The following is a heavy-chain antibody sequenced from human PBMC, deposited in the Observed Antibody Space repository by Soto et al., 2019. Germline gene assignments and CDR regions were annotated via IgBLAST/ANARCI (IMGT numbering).Heavy chain of an antibody. Sequence: VGSLRLSCAASGFTFSSYAMSWVRQAPGKGLEWVSAISGSGGNTYYADSVKGRFTISRDNSKNTLYLQMNSLRAEDTAVYYCAKGWSSGRLDYWGQGTLVTVSS. D-gene: IGHD6-19*01. CDR3: AKGWSSGRLDY. V-gene: IGHV3-23*01. CDR2: ISGSGGNT. J-gene: IGHJ4*02. CDR1: GFTFSSYA.